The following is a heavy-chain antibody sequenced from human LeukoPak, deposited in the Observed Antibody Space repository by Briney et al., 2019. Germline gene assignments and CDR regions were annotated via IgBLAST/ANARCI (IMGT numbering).Heavy chain of an antibody. CDR1: GFTFSSYS. D-gene: IGHD2/OR15-2a*01. CDR3: ARDRNRKYYFDY. Sequence: AGGSPRLSCAASGFTFSSYSMNWVRQAPGKGLEWVSSISSSSSYIYYADSVKGRFTISRDNAKNSLYLQMNSLRAEDTAVYYCARDRNRKYYFDYWGQGTLVTVSS. V-gene: IGHV3-21*01. CDR2: ISSSSSYI. J-gene: IGHJ4*02.